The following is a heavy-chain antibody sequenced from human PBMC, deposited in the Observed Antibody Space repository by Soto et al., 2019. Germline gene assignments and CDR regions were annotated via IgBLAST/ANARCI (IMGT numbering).Heavy chain of an antibody. V-gene: IGHV3-23*01. Sequence: EVQLLESGGGLVQAGGSLRLSCAASGFTFSSYAMSWVRQAPGKGLEWVSAISGSGGYTYYADSVKGRFTISRDNSKNTLYLQMNSLRAEDTAVYYCAKVGTTGTYAYYYYYMDVWGKGTTVTVSS. CDR2: ISGSGGYT. D-gene: IGHD1-1*01. J-gene: IGHJ6*03. CDR3: AKVGTTGTYAYYYYYMDV. CDR1: GFTFSSYA.